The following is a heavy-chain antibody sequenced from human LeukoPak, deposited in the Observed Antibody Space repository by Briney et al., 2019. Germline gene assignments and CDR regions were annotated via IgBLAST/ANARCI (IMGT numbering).Heavy chain of an antibody. CDR2: IYYSGST. CDR1: GGSISSSSYY. D-gene: IGHD3-10*01. Sequence: PSETLSLTCTVSGGSISSSSYYWGWIRQPPGKGLEWIGSIYYSGSTYYNPSLKSRVTISVDTSKNQFSLKLSSVTAADTAVYYCARDTTMVRGVIITHDAFDIWGQGTMVTVSS. V-gene: IGHV4-39*07. J-gene: IGHJ3*02. CDR3: ARDTTMVRGVIITHDAFDI.